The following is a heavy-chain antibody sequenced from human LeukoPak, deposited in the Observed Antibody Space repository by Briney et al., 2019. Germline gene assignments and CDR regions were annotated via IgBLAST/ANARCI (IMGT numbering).Heavy chain of an antibody. J-gene: IGHJ5*02. D-gene: IGHD4-11*01. CDR2: IYYSGST. CDR3: ARDHVMTTVTRYNWFDP. Sequence: NPSETLSLTCTVSGGSISSSSYYWGWIRQPPGKGLEWIGSIYYSGSTYYNPSLKSRVTISVDTSKNQFSLKLSSVTAADTAVYYCARDHVMTTVTRYNWFDPWGQGTLVTVSS. V-gene: IGHV4-39*07. CDR1: GGSISSSSYY.